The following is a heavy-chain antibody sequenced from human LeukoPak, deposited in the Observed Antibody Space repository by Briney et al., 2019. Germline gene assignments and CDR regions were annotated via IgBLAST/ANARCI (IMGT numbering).Heavy chain of an antibody. D-gene: IGHD3-16*01. Sequence: GASVNVSCKASGYTFTSYYMHWVRQAPGQGLEWMGMINPSGGRTTYAQKFQGRVTMTRDTSTNTVYMELSSLRSEDTAVYYCARAFCGGILDYWGQGTLVTVSS. CDR2: INPSGGRT. V-gene: IGHV1-46*01. CDR1: GYTFTSYY. J-gene: IGHJ4*02. CDR3: ARAFCGGILDY.